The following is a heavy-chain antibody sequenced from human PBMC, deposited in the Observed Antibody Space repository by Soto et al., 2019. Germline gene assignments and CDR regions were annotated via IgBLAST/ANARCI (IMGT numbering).Heavy chain of an antibody. J-gene: IGHJ5*01. CDR3: VRLIGNSWLDS. Sequence: SQTLSLTCAISGDSVSSNSVVWSWIRQSPSRGLEWLGRTYYRSKWYNDYAVSVKSRITISPDTSNNQLSLQLNSVTPDDTAVNYCVRLIGNSWLDSWGQGTLVTVSS. CDR1: GDSVSSNSVV. V-gene: IGHV6-1*01. D-gene: IGHD2-8*01. CDR2: TYYRSKWYN.